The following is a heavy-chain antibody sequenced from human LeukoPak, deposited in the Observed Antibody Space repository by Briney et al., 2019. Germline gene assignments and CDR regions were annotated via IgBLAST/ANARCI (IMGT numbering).Heavy chain of an antibody. CDR1: GFTFSSYS. V-gene: IGHV3-21*01. D-gene: IGHD3-10*01. J-gene: IGHJ4*02. CDR3: ARDKEKGGSGSKFDY. Sequence: GGSLRLSCAASGFTFSSYSMNWVRQAPGKGLEWVSSISSSSSYIYYADSVKGRFTISRDNAKNSLYLQMNSLRAEDTAVYYCARDKEKGGSGSKFDYWGQGTLVTVSS. CDR2: ISSSSSYI.